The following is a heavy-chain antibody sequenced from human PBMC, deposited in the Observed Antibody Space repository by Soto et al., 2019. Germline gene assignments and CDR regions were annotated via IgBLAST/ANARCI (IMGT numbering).Heavy chain of an antibody. V-gene: IGHV4-61*08. D-gene: IGHD4-17*01. CDR1: GDTISTGGYT. CDR3: ARSSDYGDNFELIPFDP. J-gene: IGHJ5*02. Sequence: SETLYLTCDVSGDTISTGGYTWAWIRQPPGKGLEWIGYIYHNGRTNYNPSLKSRLTISIDTSKNQFSLKLSSVTAADTAVYYCARSSDYGDNFELIPFDPWGQGTLVTVSS. CDR2: IYHNGRT.